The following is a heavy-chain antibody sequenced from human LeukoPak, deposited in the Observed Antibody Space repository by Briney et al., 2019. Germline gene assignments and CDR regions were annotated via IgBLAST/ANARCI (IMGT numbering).Heavy chain of an antibody. CDR2: IKQDDSEK. Sequence: GGSLRLSCAASGFTFTNNWMTWVRQAPGKGLEWVANIKQDDSEKYYVGSVKGRFIISRDNAKNSVYLQMNSLRAEDTAVYYCARGRAVDIWGRGTMVTVSS. CDR3: ARGRAVDI. V-gene: IGHV3-7*04. CDR1: GFTFTNNW. J-gene: IGHJ3*02.